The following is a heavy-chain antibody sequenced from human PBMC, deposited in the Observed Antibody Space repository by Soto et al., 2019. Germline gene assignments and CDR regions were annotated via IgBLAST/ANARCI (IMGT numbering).Heavy chain of an antibody. CDR2: ISSSSSTI. Sequence: GGSLRLSCAASGFTFSSYSMNWVRQAPGKGLEWVSYISSSSSTIYYADSVKGRFTISRDIAKNSLYLQMNSLRDEDTAVYYCAREGGALRLGAFDIWGQGTMVTVSS. CDR3: AREGGALRLGAFDI. J-gene: IGHJ3*02. V-gene: IGHV3-48*02. CDR1: GFTFSSYS. D-gene: IGHD4-17*01.